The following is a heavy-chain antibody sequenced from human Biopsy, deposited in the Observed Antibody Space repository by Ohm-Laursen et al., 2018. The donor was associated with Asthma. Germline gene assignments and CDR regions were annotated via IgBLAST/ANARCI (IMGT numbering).Heavy chain of an antibody. CDR1: GFDFDDFA. D-gene: IGHD6-19*01. J-gene: IGHJ4*02. CDR2: ISWNSVSL. V-gene: IGHV3-9*01. Sequence: SLRLSCAASGFDFDDFAMHWVRQAPGKGLEWVSSISWNSVSLDYAASVKGRFTISRDNAKNSLYLEMNTLTTKDTALYYCAKVAYRSGYMFFDYWGQGKPVTVSS. CDR3: AKVAYRSGYMFFDY.